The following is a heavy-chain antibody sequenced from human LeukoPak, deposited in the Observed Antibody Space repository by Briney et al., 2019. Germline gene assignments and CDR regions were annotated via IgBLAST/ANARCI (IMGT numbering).Heavy chain of an antibody. D-gene: IGHD3-16*01. CDR2: INRSSGNT. CDR3: AKNGDFGAPIDY. CDR1: GFTFTSYA. J-gene: IGHJ4*02. V-gene: IGHV3-23*01. Sequence: PGGSLKLSCTASGFTFTSYAMNWVRQATGKGLEWIGAINRSSGNTYYAHNVKGRFTITRGNSISTPYLQMNSLRAEDTAVYYCAKNGDFGAPIDYWGQGTLVTVSS.